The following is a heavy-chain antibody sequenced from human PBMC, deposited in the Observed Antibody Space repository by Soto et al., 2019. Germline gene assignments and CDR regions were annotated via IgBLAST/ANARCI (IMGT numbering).Heavy chain of an antibody. CDR3: ARSPGYSYGDY. D-gene: IGHD5-18*01. V-gene: IGHV1-3*01. CDR2: INAGNGNT. J-gene: IGHJ4*02. CDR1: GGTFSSYA. Sequence: GASVKVSCTASGGTFSSYAISWVRQAPGQRLEWMGWINAGNGNTKYSQKFQGRVTITRDTSASTAYMELSSLRSEDTAVYYCARSPGYSYGDYWGQGTLVTVSS.